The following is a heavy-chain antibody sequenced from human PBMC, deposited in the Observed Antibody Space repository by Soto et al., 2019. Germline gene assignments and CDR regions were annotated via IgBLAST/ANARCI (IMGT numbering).Heavy chain of an antibody. CDR3: ARAIVVVTPPDY. CDR2: INAGNGNT. V-gene: IGHV1-3*05. Sequence: QVQLVQSGAEEKKPGASVKVSCKASGYTFTSYAMHWVRQAPGQRLEWMGWINAGNGNTKYSQKFQGRVTITRDTSASTAYMVLSSLRSEDTAVYYCARAIVVVTPPDYWGQGTLVTVSS. D-gene: IGHD3-22*01. J-gene: IGHJ4*02. CDR1: GYTFTSYA.